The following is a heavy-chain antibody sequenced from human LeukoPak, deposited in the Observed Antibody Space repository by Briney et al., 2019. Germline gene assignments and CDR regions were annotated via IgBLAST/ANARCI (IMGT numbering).Heavy chain of an antibody. V-gene: IGHV3-73*01. CDR2: IRSKANSYAT. CDR1: GFTFSGSA. CDR3: TRGCSSWPIDY. Sequence: GGSLRLSCAASGFTFSGSAMHWVRQASGKGLEWVGRIRSKANSYATAYAASVKGRFTISRDDSKNTAYLQMNSLKTEDTAVYYCTRGCSSWPIDYSGQGTLVTVSS. J-gene: IGHJ4*02. D-gene: IGHD6-13*01.